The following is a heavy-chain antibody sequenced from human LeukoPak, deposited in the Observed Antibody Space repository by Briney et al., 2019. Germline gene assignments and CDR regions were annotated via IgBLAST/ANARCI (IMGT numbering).Heavy chain of an antibody. J-gene: IGHJ4*02. Sequence: PSETLSLTCAVSGGSISSGGYSWSWIRQPPGKGLEWIGYIYYSGSTYYNPSLKSRVTISVDTSKNQFSLKLSSVTAADTAVYYCARAALLRYFDWLSYFDYWGQGTLVTVSS. D-gene: IGHD3-9*01. CDR3: ARAALLRYFDWLSYFDY. CDR1: GGSISSGGYS. CDR2: IYYSGST. V-gene: IGHV4-30-4*07.